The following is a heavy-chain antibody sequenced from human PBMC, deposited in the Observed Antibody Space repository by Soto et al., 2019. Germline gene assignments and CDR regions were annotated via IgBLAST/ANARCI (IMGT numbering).Heavy chain of an antibody. Sequence: QVQLQESGPGLAEPSETLSLTCTVSGGSISSYYWSWIRQPPGKGLEWLGYIYYSGRTNYNPPLKSRGTISVDTPQNQFALNRSSVTAADAAVYYCAGVRWTVAGPGHFDYWGQGTLVTVSS. J-gene: IGHJ4*02. D-gene: IGHD6-19*01. CDR2: IYYSGRT. CDR1: GGSISSYY. CDR3: AGVRWTVAGPGHFDY. V-gene: IGHV4-59*01.